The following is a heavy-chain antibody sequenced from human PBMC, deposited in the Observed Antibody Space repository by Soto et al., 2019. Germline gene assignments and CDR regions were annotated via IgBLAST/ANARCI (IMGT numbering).Heavy chain of an antibody. CDR2: IYHSGST. CDR1: GYSISSGYY. V-gene: IGHV4-38-2*01. J-gene: IGHJ4*02. Sequence: SSETLSLTCAVSGYSISSGYYWGWIRQPPGKGLEWIGSIYHSGSTYYNPALKSRVTISVDTSKNQFSLRLSSVTAADTAVYYCARLGRYGGGDCYTENLDYWGQGTLVTVS. CDR3: ARLGRYGGGDCYTENLDY. D-gene: IGHD2-21*02.